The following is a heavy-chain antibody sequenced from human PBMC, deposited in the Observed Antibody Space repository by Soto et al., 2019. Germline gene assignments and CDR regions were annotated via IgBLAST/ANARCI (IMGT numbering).Heavy chain of an antibody. Sequence: ASVKVSCKASGYTFIVYYVNWVLQSPGQGLEWMGCINPKTGATNYAQRFQGRVTLTRDTSITTAYMDLSSLRSDDTATYYCAKTYDGSGQPSHWFAPWGQGTPVTVSS. J-gene: IGHJ5*02. CDR2: INPKTGAT. CDR1: GYTFIVYY. D-gene: IGHD3-22*01. CDR3: AKTYDGSGQPSHWFAP. V-gene: IGHV1-2*02.